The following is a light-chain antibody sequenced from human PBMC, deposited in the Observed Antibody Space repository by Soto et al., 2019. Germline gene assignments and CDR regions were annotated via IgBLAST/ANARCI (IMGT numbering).Light chain of an antibody. CDR1: QTPRTF. V-gene: IGKV1-5*03. J-gene: IGKJ1*01. Sequence: DIQMTQSPSSLCASVGDRVTITCRASQTPRTFLEWXXXXXXXXXXLLNYKASTLKSGVPSRFSGSGSGTEFTLTISSLQPDDFATYYCQHYNSYSEAFGQGTKV. CDR2: KAS. CDR3: QHYNSYSEA.